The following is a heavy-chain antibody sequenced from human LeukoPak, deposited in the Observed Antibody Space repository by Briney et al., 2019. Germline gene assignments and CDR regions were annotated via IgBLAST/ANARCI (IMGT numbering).Heavy chain of an antibody. CDR2: ITNSGGNT. V-gene: IGHV3-23*01. D-gene: IGHD5-12*01. CDR3: AKGGQTDRFDY. Sequence: GGSLRLSCAASGFIFSNAWMSWVRQAPGKGLEWVSGITNSGGNTYYADSVKGRFTISRDNSKSTLYLQMNSLRAEDTAVFYCAKGGQTDRFDYWGQGALVTVSS. J-gene: IGHJ4*02. CDR1: GFIFSNAW.